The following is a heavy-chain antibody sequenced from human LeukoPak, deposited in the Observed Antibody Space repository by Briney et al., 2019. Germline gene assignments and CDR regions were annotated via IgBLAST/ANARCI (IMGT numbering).Heavy chain of an antibody. V-gene: IGHV1-2*02. D-gene: IGHD2-2*01. CDR2: INPHSGGT. Sequence: ASVKVSCKASGYTFTGYYMHWVRQAPGQGLEWMEWINPHSGGTNYAQKFQGRVTMTRDTSISTAYMELSRLRSDDTAVYYCARDPRYCSSTSCRPWNWFDPWGQRTLVTVSS. J-gene: IGHJ5*02. CDR3: ARDPRYCSSTSCRPWNWFDP. CDR1: GYTFTGYY.